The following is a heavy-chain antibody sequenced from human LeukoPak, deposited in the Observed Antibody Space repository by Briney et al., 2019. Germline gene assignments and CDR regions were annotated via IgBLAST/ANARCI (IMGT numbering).Heavy chain of an antibody. D-gene: IGHD2-2*01. Sequence: SETLSLTCTVSGGSISSYYWSWIRQPPGKGLEWIGYIYYSGSTNYNPSLKSRVTISVDTSKNQFSLKLSSVTAADTAVYYCARGAVVVPAAMGTSDWFDPWGQGTLVTVSS. V-gene: IGHV4-59*01. CDR1: GGSISSYY. CDR2: IYYSGST. J-gene: IGHJ5*02. CDR3: ARGAVVVPAAMGTSDWFDP.